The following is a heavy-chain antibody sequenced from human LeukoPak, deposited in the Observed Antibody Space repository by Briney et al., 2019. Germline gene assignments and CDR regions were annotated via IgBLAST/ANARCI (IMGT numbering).Heavy chain of an antibody. J-gene: IGHJ6*02. Sequence: GESLKISCKGYGYSFSDYWIGWVRQMPGKGLEWMGMIFPGDSATKYSPSFQGQVTISTDNSLYTAYLQWTSLRASDTGIYYCARHGLEGCNAAGCYKSSHYYGMDVWGQGTTVTVSS. CDR3: ARHGLEGCNAAGCYKSSHYYGMDV. V-gene: IGHV5-51*01. CDR2: IFPGDSAT. D-gene: IGHD2-15*01. CDR1: GYSFSDYW.